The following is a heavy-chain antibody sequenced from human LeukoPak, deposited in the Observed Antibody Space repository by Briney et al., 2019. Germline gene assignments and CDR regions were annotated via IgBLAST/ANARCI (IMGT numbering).Heavy chain of an antibody. CDR1: GYTFTSYG. CDR2: ISAYNGNT. Sequence: ASVKVSCKASGYTFTSYGISWVRQAPGQGLEWMGWISAYNGNTDYAQKLQGRVTMTTDTSTSTAYMELRSLRSDDTAVYYCASGGYDHTRGIFGYWGQGTLVTVSS. V-gene: IGHV1-18*01. J-gene: IGHJ4*02. D-gene: IGHD5-12*01. CDR3: ASGGYDHTRGIFGY.